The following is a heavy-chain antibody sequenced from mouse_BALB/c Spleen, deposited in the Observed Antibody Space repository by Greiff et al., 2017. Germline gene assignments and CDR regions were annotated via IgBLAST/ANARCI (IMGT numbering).Heavy chain of an antibody. CDR1: GYTFSSYW. CDR3: ARRGSRGDWFAY. D-gene: IGHD1-1*01. CDR2: ILPGSGST. V-gene: IGHV1-9*01. J-gene: IGHJ3*01. Sequence: QVQLKQSGAELMKPGASVKISCKATGYTFSSYWIEWVKQRPGHGLEWIGEILPGSGSTNYNEKFKGKATFTADTSSNTAYMQLSSLTSEDSAVYYCARRGSRGDWFAYWGQGTLVTVSA.